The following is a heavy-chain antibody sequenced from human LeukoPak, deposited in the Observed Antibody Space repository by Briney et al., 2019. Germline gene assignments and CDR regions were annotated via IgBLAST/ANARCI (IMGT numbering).Heavy chain of an antibody. CDR1: GFTFSSYS. J-gene: IGHJ3*02. CDR2: IRSSSSYI. D-gene: IGHD5-24*01. V-gene: IGHV3-21*01. Sequence: GGSLRLSCAASGFTFSSYSMNWVRQAPGKGLEWVSSIRSSSSYIYYADSVEGRFTISRDNAKNSLYLQLNSLRAEDTAVYYCARGPARDHDAFDIWGQGTMVTVSS. CDR3: ARGPARDHDAFDI.